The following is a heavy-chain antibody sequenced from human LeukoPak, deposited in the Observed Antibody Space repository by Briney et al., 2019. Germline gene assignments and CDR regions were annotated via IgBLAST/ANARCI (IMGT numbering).Heavy chain of an antibody. V-gene: IGHV3-74*01. J-gene: IGHJ4*02. CDR1: GFTFSSYW. Sequence: GGSLRLSCAASGFTFSSYWMHWVRQVPGKGLVWVSRVSSDGSSTSYADSVKGRFTVSRDDAKNTLYLQMTSLRAEDTAVYYCSRAANFWSGYFDYWGQGALVTVSP. D-gene: IGHD3-3*01. CDR3: SRAANFWSGYFDY. CDR2: VSSDGSST.